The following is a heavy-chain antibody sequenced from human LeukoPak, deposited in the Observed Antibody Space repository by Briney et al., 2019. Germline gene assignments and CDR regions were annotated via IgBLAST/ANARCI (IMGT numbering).Heavy chain of an antibody. D-gene: IGHD1-26*01. CDR1: GGSISSYY. Sequence: PSETLSLTCTVSGGSISSYYWSWVRQPPGKGLEWIGYISYSGSTNYNPSLKSRVTISLDTSKNQFSLRLSSVTAADTAVYYCARETRLHSGSYSNDAFDIWGQGTMVTVSS. V-gene: IGHV4-59*01. CDR3: ARETRLHSGSYSNDAFDI. CDR2: ISYSGST. J-gene: IGHJ3*02.